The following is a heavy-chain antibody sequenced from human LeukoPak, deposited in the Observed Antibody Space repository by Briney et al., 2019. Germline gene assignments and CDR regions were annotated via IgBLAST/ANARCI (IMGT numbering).Heavy chain of an antibody. D-gene: IGHD6-13*01. CDR2: INSDGSST. CDR1: GFTFSSYW. J-gene: IGHJ4*02. Sequence: GGSLRLSCAASGFTFSSYWMHWVRQAPGKGLVWVSRINSDGSSTSYADSVKGRFTISRVNARNTLYLQMNSLRAEDTAVYYCARGTYSSSWGGYWGQGTLVTVSS. V-gene: IGHV3-74*01. CDR3: ARGTYSSSWGGY.